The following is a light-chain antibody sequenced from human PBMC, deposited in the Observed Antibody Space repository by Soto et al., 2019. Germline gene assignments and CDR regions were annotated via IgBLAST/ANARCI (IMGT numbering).Light chain of an antibody. CDR3: QQYDDLPLS. V-gene: IGKV1-33*01. CDR1: QDITNY. J-gene: IGKJ4*01. CDR2: DAS. Sequence: DIQITQSPSSLSASVGDRVTITCQASQDITNYLNWYRQKPGKAPDLLIYDASNLETGVPSRFSGHGSGTDFTFSISSLQPEDIATYFCQQYDDLPLSFGGGTTVEIK.